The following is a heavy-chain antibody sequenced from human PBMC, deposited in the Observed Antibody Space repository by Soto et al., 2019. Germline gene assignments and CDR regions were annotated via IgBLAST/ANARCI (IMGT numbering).Heavy chain of an antibody. CDR2: INAANGDT. Sequence: ASVKVSCKATGYTFTSYGIHWVRQAPGQRLEWMGWINAANGDTKYSPKFQGRVTITRDTSASTAYMELSSLRSEDTAVYYCVRRHVSATGIDWFDPWGQGTLVTVSS. CDR3: VRRHVSATGIDWFDP. J-gene: IGHJ5*02. CDR1: GYTFTSYG. V-gene: IGHV1-3*01. D-gene: IGHD6-13*01.